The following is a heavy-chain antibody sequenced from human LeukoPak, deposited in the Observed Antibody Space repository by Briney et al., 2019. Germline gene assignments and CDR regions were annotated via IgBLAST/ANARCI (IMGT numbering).Heavy chain of an antibody. CDR3: ARQPAPYSSGWYDGFDI. CDR2: IYISGST. CDR1: GGSISSGNYY. V-gene: IGHV4-61*02. J-gene: IGHJ3*02. D-gene: IGHD6-19*01. Sequence: SQTLSLTCTVSGGSISSGNYYWSWIRQPAGKGLEWIGRIYISGSTNYNPSLKSRVTISVDRSKNQFSLKLSSVTAADTAVYYCARQPAPYSSGWYDGFDIWGQGTMVTVSA.